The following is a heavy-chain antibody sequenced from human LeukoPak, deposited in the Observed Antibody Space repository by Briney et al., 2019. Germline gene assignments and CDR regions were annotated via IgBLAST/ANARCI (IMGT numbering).Heavy chain of an antibody. CDR2: ICYDGSNK. Sequence: GGSLRLSCAASGFTFSSYGMHWVRQAPGKGLEWVAVICYDGSNKYYADSVKRRFTISRDNSKNTLYLQMNSLRAEDTAVYYCARARLMVDTAMVPNYWGQGTLVTVSS. CDR3: ARARLMVDTAMVPNY. CDR1: GFTFSSYG. J-gene: IGHJ4*02. D-gene: IGHD5-18*01. V-gene: IGHV3-33*01.